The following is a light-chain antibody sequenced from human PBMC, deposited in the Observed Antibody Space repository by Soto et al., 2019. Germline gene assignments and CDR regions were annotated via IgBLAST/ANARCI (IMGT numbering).Light chain of an antibody. J-gene: IGLJ3*02. CDR2: SNN. V-gene: IGLV1-44*01. Sequence: QAVVTQPPSASATPGQRVTISCSGSSSNIGDNTVNWYQQLPGMAPKLLIHSNNQRPSGVPDRFSGSKSGTSASLAISGLQSEDEADYYCAAFDDSVSGPVFGGGTKVTVL. CDR3: AAFDDSVSGPV. CDR1: SSNIGDNT.